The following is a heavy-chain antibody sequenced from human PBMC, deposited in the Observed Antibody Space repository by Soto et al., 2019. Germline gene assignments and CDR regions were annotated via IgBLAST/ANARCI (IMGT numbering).Heavy chain of an antibody. Sequence: ASVKVSCKASGYTFTGYYMHWVRQAPGQGLEWMGWINPNSGGTNYAQKFQGWVTMTRDTSISTAYMELSRLRSDDTAVYCCARSRVGAATDYWGQGTLVTVSS. CDR3: ARSRVGAATDY. J-gene: IGHJ4*02. V-gene: IGHV1-2*04. CDR2: INPNSGGT. D-gene: IGHD6-13*01. CDR1: GYTFTGYY.